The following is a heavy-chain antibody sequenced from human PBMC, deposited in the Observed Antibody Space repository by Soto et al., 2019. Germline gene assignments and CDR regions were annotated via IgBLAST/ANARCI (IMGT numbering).Heavy chain of an antibody. CDR3: AREPADYYDSSGYYHFDY. Sequence: GGSLRLSCAASGFTFSSYAMHWVRQAPGKGLEWVAVISYDGSNKYYADSVKGRFTISRDNSKNTLYLQMNSLRAEDTAVYYCAREPADYYDSSGYYHFDYWGQGTLVTVSS. V-gene: IGHV3-30-3*01. J-gene: IGHJ4*02. CDR1: GFTFSSYA. CDR2: ISYDGSNK. D-gene: IGHD3-22*01.